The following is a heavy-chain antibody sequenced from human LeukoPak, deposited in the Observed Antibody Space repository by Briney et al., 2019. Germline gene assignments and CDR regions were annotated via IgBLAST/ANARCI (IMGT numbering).Heavy chain of an antibody. Sequence: ASVKVSCKVSGYTLTELSMHWVRQAPGKGLEWMGGFDPEDGETIYAQKFQGRVTMTEDTSTDTAYMELSSLRSEDTAVYYCATVSSRMVWGVLSFDYWGQGTLVTVSS. CDR3: ATVSSRMVWGVLSFDY. V-gene: IGHV1-24*01. J-gene: IGHJ4*02. D-gene: IGHD3-10*01. CDR1: GYTLTELS. CDR2: FDPEDGET.